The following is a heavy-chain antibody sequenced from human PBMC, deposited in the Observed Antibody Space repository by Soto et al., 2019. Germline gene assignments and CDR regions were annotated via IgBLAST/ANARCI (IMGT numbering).Heavy chain of an antibody. CDR2: IYYSGST. D-gene: IGHD3-3*01. V-gene: IGHV4-59*01. CDR1: GGYISSYY. Sequence: QVQLQESGPALVTPSETLSLTCTVSGGYISSYYWSWVRQPRGKGLEWFGHIYYSGSTTYNPSLKSRVTISVDTSNNQFALKMTSVTAADTAVYYCARVRRFLKWSPLGGMDVWGQVTTVTVSS. J-gene: IGHJ6*02. CDR3: ARVRRFLKWSPLGGMDV.